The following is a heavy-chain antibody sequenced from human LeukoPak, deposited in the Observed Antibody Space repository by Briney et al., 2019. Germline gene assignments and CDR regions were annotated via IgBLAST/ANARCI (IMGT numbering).Heavy chain of an antibody. J-gene: IGHJ3*02. CDR1: GYTFTGYY. CDR3: ARFGTDALDI. D-gene: IGHD1-14*01. V-gene: IGHV1-2*02. Sequence: ASVKVSCKASGYTFTGYYMHWVRQAPGQGLEWMGWMHPDSGGTKCAQKFQGRLTMTRDTSISTAYMELTRLRFDDTAIYYCARFGTDALDIWGQGTMVTVSS. CDR2: MHPDSGGT.